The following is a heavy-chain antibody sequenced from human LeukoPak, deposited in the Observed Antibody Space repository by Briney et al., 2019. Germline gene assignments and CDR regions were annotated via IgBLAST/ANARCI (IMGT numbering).Heavy chain of an antibody. J-gene: IGHJ4*02. D-gene: IGHD5-18*01. V-gene: IGHV4-39*01. CDR3: ARLGDSYATDY. CDR1: GGSFRSSSYY. Sequence: TLSLTCTVSGGSFRSSSYYWGWIRQTPGKGLEWIGCIYYSGSTYYNPSLKSRVTISVDTSENQFSLKLSSVTAADTAVYYCARLGDSYATDYWGQGTLVTVSS. CDR2: IYYSGST.